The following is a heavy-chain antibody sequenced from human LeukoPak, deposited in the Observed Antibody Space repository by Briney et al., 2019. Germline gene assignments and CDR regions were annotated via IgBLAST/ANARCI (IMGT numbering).Heavy chain of an antibody. J-gene: IGHJ6*02. Sequence: ASVKVSCKASGYTFTSYYMHWVRQAPGQGLEWMGIINPSGGSTSYAQKFQGRVTMTRDTSTSTVYMELSSLRSGDTAVYYCARDKRPRTYYDFWSGYEGYYYGMDVWGQGTTVTVSS. CDR1: GYTFTSYY. CDR2: INPSGGST. D-gene: IGHD3-3*01. CDR3: ARDKRPRTYYDFWSGYEGYYYGMDV. V-gene: IGHV1-46*01.